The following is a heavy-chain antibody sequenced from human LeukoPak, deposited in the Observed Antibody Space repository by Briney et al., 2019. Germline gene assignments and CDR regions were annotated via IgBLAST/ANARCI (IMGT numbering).Heavy chain of an antibody. Sequence: PSETLSLTCAVYGGSFRGYYWSWIRQPPGKGLEWIGEINHSGSTNYNPSLKSRVTISVDTSKNQFSLKLSSVTAADTAVYYCARAGGYCGRISCPYYFDYWGQGSLVAVSS. D-gene: IGHD2-15*01. CDR2: INHSGST. V-gene: IGHV4-34*01. J-gene: IGHJ4*02. CDR1: GGSFRGYY. CDR3: ARAGGYCGRISCPYYFDY.